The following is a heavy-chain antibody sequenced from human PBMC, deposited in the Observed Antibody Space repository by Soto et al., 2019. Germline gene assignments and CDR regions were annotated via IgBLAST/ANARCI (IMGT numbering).Heavy chain of an antibody. J-gene: IGHJ3*02. CDR1: GGSISSGGYY. CDR3: ARVWGVVAVQRADAFDI. Sequence: QVQLQESGPGLVKPSQTLSLTCTVSGGSISSGGYYWSWIRQHPGKGLEWIGYIYYSGSTYYNPSLQSRVTMSVDTSKNQFSLKLSSVTAADTAVYYCARVWGVVAVQRADAFDIWCQGTMVTVSS. V-gene: IGHV4-31*03. D-gene: IGHD2-15*01. CDR2: IYYSGST.